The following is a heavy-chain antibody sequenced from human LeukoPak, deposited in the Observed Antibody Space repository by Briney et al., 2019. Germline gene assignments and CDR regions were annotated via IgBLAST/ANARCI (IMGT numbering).Heavy chain of an antibody. J-gene: IGHJ4*02. D-gene: IGHD6-13*01. Sequence: SETLSLTCSVSGASVSDGNYYWSWIRQPPGKGLEWIGYIYNSGSTNYNPSLKSRVTISVDTSKNQFSLKLSSVTAADTAVYYCARENSNSWYLDYWGQGTLVTVSS. CDR1: GASVSDGNYY. CDR3: ARENSNSWYLDY. CDR2: IYNSGST. V-gene: IGHV4-61*01.